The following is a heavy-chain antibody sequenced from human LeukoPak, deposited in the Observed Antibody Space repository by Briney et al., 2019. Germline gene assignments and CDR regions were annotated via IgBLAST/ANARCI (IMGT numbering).Heavy chain of an antibody. CDR3: ATPLDYSDSSGFHQGGD. CDR2: INHNGNVN. V-gene: IGHV3-7*03. D-gene: IGHD3-22*01. J-gene: IGHJ4*02. CDR1: GFTFSSYW. Sequence: PGGSLRLSCAASGFTFSSYWMNWARQAPGKGLEWVASINHNGNVNYYVDSVKGRFTISRDNAKNSLYLQMHSLRAEDTAVYYCATPLDYSDSSGFHQGGDWGQGTLVTVSS.